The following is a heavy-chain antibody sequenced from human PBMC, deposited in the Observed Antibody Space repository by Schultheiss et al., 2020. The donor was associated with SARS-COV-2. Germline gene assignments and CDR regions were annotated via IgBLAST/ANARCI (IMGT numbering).Heavy chain of an antibody. Sequence: SQTLSLTCTVSGGPISSYYWSWIRQPPGKGLEWIGEINHSGSTNYNQSLKSRVTISVDTSKNQFSLKLSSMTAADTAVYYCARSPMVRGVILYDYYYYGMDVWGQGSTVTGSS. CDR3: ARSPMVRGVILYDYYYYGMDV. D-gene: IGHD3-10*01. J-gene: IGHJ6*02. V-gene: IGHV4-34*01. CDR1: GGPISSYY. CDR2: INHSGST.